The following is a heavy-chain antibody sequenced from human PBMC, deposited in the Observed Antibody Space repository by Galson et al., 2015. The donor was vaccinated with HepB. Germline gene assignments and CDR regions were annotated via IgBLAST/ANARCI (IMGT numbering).Heavy chain of an antibody. CDR1: GGSISSSSYY. Sequence: SETLSLTCTVSGGSISSSSYYWGWIRQPPGKGLEWIGSIYYSGSTYYNPSLKSRVTISVDTSKNQFSLKLSSVTAADTAVYYCAREIYDFWSGYSGMDVWGQGTTVTVSS. D-gene: IGHD3-3*01. V-gene: IGHV4-39*01. CDR3: AREIYDFWSGYSGMDV. J-gene: IGHJ6*02. CDR2: IYYSGST.